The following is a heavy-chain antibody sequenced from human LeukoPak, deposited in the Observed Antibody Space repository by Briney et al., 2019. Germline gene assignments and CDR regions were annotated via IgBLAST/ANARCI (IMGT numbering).Heavy chain of an antibody. J-gene: IGHJ5*02. V-gene: IGHV1-69*04. D-gene: IGHD2-2*02. Sequence: GASVKVSCKASGGTFSSYAISWVRQAPGQGLEWMGRIIPILGIANYAQKFQGRVTITADKSTSTPYMELSSLRSEDTAVYYCARALLPRGCSSTSCYTGDWFDPWGQGTLVTVSS. CDR3: ARALLPRGCSSTSCYTGDWFDP. CDR2: IIPILGIA. CDR1: GGTFSSYA.